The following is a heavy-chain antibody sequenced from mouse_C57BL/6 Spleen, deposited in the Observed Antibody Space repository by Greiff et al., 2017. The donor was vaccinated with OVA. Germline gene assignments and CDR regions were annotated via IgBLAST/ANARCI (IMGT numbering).Heavy chain of an antibody. CDR2: ISYDGSN. V-gene: IGHV3-6*01. D-gene: IGHD1-1*01. J-gene: IGHJ3*01. CDR1: GYSITSGYY. CDR3: ARSPDYGSSYTWFAY. Sequence: EVQLQQSGPGLVKPSQSLSLTCSVTGYSITSGYYWNWIRQFPGNKLAWMGYISYDGSNNYNPSLKNRISITRDTSKNQFFLKLNSVTTEDTATYYCARSPDYGSSYTWFAYWGQGTLVTVSA.